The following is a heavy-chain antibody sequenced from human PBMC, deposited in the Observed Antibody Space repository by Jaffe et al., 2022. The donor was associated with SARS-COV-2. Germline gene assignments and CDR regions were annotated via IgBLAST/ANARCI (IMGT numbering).Heavy chain of an antibody. CDR3: ARVSGDYDVDY. V-gene: IGHV3-74*01. D-gene: IGHD2-21*02. CDR2: IDGDGSDP. CDR1: GFIFSNHW. J-gene: IGHJ4*02. Sequence: EVQLVESGGGLVQPGGSLRLSCTASGFIFSNHWMHWVRQAPGKGLVWVSRIDGDGSDPIYADSVRGRFTISRDNAKNTLYLQMNSLRAEDSALYYCARVSGDYDVDYWGQGTLVTVSS.